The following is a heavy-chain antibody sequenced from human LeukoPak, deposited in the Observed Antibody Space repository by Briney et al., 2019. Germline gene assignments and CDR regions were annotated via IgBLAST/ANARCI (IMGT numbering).Heavy chain of an antibody. J-gene: IGHJ4*02. CDR2: INSRDGSI. Sequence: GGSPRLSCAASGFTISTYTMNWVRQVPGKGLEWLSYINSRDGSIDYADSVQGRFTISRDNAKNSLYLQMNSLRAEDTAVYYCARETYFYDSSGYPHNYFGYWGQGNLVTVSS. CDR3: ARETYFYDSSGYPHNYFGY. D-gene: IGHD3-22*01. V-gene: IGHV3-48*01. CDR1: GFTISTYT.